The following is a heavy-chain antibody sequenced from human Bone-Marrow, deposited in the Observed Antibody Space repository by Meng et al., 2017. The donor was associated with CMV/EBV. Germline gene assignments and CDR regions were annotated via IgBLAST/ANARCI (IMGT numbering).Heavy chain of an antibody. CDR2: INPSGGST. D-gene: IGHD5-24*01. CDR1: YTFPSYS. Sequence: YTFPSYSMLWVRQAPGQGLAWMGIINPSGGSTSYAQKFQGSVPMTRDTSTSTVYMELSSLRSEDTAVYYCARDNADGYTREGWYFDLWGRGTLVTVSS. V-gene: IGHV1-46*01. CDR3: ARDNADGYTREGWYFDL. J-gene: IGHJ2*01.